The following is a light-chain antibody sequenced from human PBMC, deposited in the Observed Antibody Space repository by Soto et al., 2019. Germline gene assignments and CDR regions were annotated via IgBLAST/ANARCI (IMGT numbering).Light chain of an antibody. CDR1: SSDVGSYSR. V-gene: IGLV2-18*02. CDR3: SSYTSSNTYV. Sequence: QSALTQPPSVSGSPGHAVTISCTGTSSDVGSYSRVSWYQQPPGTAPKLMIYEVSNRPSGVPDRFSVSKSGNTASLTISGLQPEDEADYYCSSYTSSNTYVFGTGTKLTVL. CDR2: EVS. J-gene: IGLJ1*01.